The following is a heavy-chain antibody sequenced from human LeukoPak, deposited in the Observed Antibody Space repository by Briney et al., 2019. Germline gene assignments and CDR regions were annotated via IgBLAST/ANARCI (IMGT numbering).Heavy chain of an antibody. J-gene: IGHJ6*03. CDR3: ARGQLTGYYYMDV. CDR2: INHSGST. Sequence: SETLSLTCAVYGGSFSGYYWSWIRQPPGKGLEWIGEINHSGSTNYNPSLKSRVTISVDTSKNQFSLKLSSVTAADTAVYYCARGQLTGYYYMDVWGKGTTVTVSS. V-gene: IGHV4-34*01. CDR1: GGSFSGYY. D-gene: IGHD1-1*01.